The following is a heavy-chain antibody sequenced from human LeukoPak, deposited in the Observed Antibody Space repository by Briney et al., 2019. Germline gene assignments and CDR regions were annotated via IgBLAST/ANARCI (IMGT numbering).Heavy chain of an antibody. CDR1: GDSVSTNSAA. J-gene: IGHJ4*02. CDR3: ARTVGLYYFDY. CDR2: TYCRCKWYN. V-gene: IGHV6-1*01. D-gene: IGHD1-26*01. Sequence: SQTLSLTCAISGDSVSTNSAASNWVRQSPSRGIESLGRTYCRCKWYNDYTLSVKSRITINPDTPKNQFSLHLNSVTPEDTAVYYCARTVGLYYFDYWGQGTLVTVSS.